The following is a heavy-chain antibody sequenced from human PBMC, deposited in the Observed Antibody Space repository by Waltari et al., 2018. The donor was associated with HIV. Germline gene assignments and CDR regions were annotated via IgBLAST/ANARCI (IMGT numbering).Heavy chain of an antibody. CDR2: INPNSGGT. J-gene: IGHJ4*02. D-gene: IGHD6-19*01. V-gene: IGHV1-2*02. Sequence: QVQLVQSGAEVKKPGASVKVSCKASGYTFTGYYMHWVRHAPGQGLEWMGWINPNSGGTNYAQKCQGSVTMTRDTSINTAYMELSRLRSDDTAVYYCARGMEAGIGEAPGADYWGQGTLVTVSS. CDR3: ARGMEAGIGEAPGADY. CDR1: GYTFTGYY.